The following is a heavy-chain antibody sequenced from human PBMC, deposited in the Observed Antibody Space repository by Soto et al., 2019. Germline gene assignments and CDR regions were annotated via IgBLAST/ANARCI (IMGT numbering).Heavy chain of an antibody. CDR2: ISAYNGNT. CDR1: CSTMPNYG. D-gene: IGHD3-3*01. CDR3: ARVDVFRFLEWLI. J-gene: IGHJ4*02. Sequence: SSVQDSFPATCSTMPNYGLRWVRQSPGQGLEWMGWISAYNGNTNYAQNLQGRVTMTTDTSTSTAYMELRSLRSDDTAVYYCARVDVFRFLEWLIWGPGTLGTVSS. V-gene: IGHV1-18*04.